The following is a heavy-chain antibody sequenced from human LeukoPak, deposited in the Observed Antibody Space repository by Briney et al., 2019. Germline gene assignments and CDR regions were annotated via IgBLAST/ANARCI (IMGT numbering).Heavy chain of an antibody. V-gene: IGHV1-2*06. CDR2: INPNSGGT. J-gene: IGHJ4*02. CDR3: ARLGGYFFSDWDFDY. D-gene: IGHD2-15*01. Sequence: ASVNVSRKASVYTFTGYFMHWVRPAPAQGLAWMGRINPNSGGTNSAQKFQGRVTMTRDTSISTAYMELSRLRSDDTAVYYCARLGGYFFSDWDFDYWGQGTLVTVSS. CDR1: VYTFTGYF.